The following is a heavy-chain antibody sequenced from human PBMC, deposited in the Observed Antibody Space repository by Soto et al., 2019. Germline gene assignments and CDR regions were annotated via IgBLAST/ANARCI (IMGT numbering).Heavy chain of an antibody. V-gene: IGHV1-69*01. CDR1: GGTFSSYA. CDR3: ASTPRRVRGVPGWYFDL. CDR2: IIPIFGTA. J-gene: IGHJ2*01. Sequence: QVQLVQSGAEVKKPGSSVKVSCKASGGTFSSYAISWVRQAPGQGLEWMGGIIPIFGTANYAQKFQGRVTITADESTSTAYMELSSLRSEDTAAYYCASTPRRVRGVPGWYFDLWGRGTLVTVSS. D-gene: IGHD3-10*01.